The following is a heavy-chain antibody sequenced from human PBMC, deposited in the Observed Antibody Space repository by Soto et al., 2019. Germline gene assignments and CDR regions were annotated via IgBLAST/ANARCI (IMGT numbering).Heavy chain of an antibody. CDR1: GGSTSSGGYS. Sequence: PSETLSLTCAVSGGSTSSGGYSWSWIRQPPGKGLEWIGYIYHSGSTYYNPSLKSRVTISVDRSKNQFSLKLSSVTAADTAVYYCARGYSYGYLDYWGQGTLVTVSS. CDR3: ARGYSYGYLDY. J-gene: IGHJ4*02. CDR2: IYHSGST. D-gene: IGHD5-18*01. V-gene: IGHV4-30-2*01.